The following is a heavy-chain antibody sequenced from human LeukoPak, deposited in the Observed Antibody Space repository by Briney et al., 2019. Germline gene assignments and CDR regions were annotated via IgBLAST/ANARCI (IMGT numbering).Heavy chain of an antibody. CDR3: ARGVSSRVGLRSYFDY. D-gene: IGHD5-12*01. CDR1: GYTFTGYY. V-gene: IGHV1-2*02. J-gene: IGHJ4*02. Sequence: ASVKVSCKASGYTFTGYYMHWVRQAPGQGLEWMGWINPNSGGTNYAQKFQGRVTMTRDTSISTAYMELSRLRSDDTAVYYCARGVSSRVGLRSYFDYWGQGSLVTVSS. CDR2: INPNSGGT.